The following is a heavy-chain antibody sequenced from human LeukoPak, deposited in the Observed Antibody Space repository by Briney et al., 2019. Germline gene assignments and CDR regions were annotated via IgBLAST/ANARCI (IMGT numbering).Heavy chain of an antibody. CDR3: ARTDSSSWYSGSYFDY. V-gene: IGHV4-39*07. D-gene: IGHD6-13*01. Sequence: SETLSLTCTVSGGSISSSSYYWGWIRQPPGKGLEWIGSIYYSGSTYYNPSLKSRVTISVDTSKNQFSLKLSSVTAADTAVYYCARTDSSSWYSGSYFDYWGQGTLVTVSS. CDR1: GGSISSSSYY. J-gene: IGHJ4*02. CDR2: IYYSGST.